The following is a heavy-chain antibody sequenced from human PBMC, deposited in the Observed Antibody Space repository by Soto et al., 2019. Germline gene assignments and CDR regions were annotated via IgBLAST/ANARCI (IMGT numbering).Heavy chain of an antibody. CDR3: ARDRADPIGDYHPLFDS. CDR1: GFTFSSHW. J-gene: IGHJ4*02. CDR2: IESDGSST. D-gene: IGHD2-21*01. Sequence: LRLSCAASGFTFSSHWMHWVRQAPGKGLVWVSRIESDGSSTNYADSVKGRFTVSRDNAKNTLYLQMNSLRVEDTAVYYCARDRADPIGDYHPLFDSWGLGTLVTVSS. V-gene: IGHV3-74*01.